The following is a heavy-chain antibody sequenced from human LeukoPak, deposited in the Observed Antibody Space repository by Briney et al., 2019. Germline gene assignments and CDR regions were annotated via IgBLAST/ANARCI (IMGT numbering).Heavy chain of an antibody. J-gene: IGHJ4*02. CDR1: GFTFDDYA. V-gene: IGHV3-9*01. CDR3: AKDNYYDSSGYYLY. Sequence: PGRSLRLSCAASGFTFDDYAMHWVRQAPGKGLEWVSGISWNSGSIGYADSVKGRFTISRDNAKNSLYLQMNSLRAEDTALYYCAKDNYYDSSGYYLYWGQGTLVTVSS. D-gene: IGHD3-22*01. CDR2: ISWNSGSI.